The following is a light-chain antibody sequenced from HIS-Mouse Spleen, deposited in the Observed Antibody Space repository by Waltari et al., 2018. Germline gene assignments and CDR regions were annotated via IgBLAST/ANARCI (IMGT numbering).Light chain of an antibody. Sequence: QSALTQPASVSGSPGQSITISCTGTSSDVGSYNLVSWYQQHPGKAPKLMIYEGSKRPSGVSNRFCGSKYGNTASLTISGLQAEDEADYYCCSYAGSSTWVFGGGTKLTVL. CDR1: SSDVGSYNL. CDR2: EGS. CDR3: CSYAGSSTWV. V-gene: IGLV2-23*01. J-gene: IGLJ3*02.